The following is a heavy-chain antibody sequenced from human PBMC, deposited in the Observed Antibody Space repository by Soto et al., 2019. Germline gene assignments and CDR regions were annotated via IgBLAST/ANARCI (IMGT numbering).Heavy chain of an antibody. CDR2: IYWNDDK. CDR3: AHTHMYNCNDPMWEYVDY. CDR1: GFSLSTSGVG. J-gene: IGHJ4*02. V-gene: IGHV2-5*01. Sequence: QITLKESGPTLVKPTQTLTLTCTFSGFSLSTSGVGVGWIRQPPGKALEWLALIYWNDDKRYSPSLKSRLTITKDTSKNQVVLTMTNMDPVDTATYYCAHTHMYNCNDPMWEYVDYWGQGTLVTVSS. D-gene: IGHD1-1*01.